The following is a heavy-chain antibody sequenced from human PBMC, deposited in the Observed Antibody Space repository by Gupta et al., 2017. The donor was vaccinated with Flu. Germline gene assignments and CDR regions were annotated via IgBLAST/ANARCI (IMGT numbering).Heavy chain of an antibody. D-gene: IGHD6-19*01. CDR3: ASSYSSGWYYFDY. CDR1: GFTFSSYA. CDR2: ISSNGGST. Sequence: EVQLVESGGGLVQPGGSLRLSCAASGFTFSSYAMHWVRQAPGKGLEYVSAISSNGGSTYYANSVKGRFTISRDNSKNTLYLQMGSLRAEDMAVYYCASSYSSGWYYFDYWGQGTLVTVSS. J-gene: IGHJ4*02. V-gene: IGHV3-64*01.